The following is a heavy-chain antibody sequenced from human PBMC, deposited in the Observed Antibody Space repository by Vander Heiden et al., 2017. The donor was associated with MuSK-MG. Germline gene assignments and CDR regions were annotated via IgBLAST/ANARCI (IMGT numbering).Heavy chain of an antibody. CDR3: ARSITMVRAIDY. D-gene: IGHD3-10*01. J-gene: IGHJ4*02. CDR1: GYPFTSYD. V-gene: IGHV1-8*01. CDR2: MNPNSGNT. Sequence: QVQLLQSGAAVKKPGAAVKVSCKASGYPFTSYDINWVRQATGQGLEWMGWMNPNSGNTGDAQKVQGRVTMNRNTSISTAYMELSSMRSEDTAVYYCARSITMVRAIDYWGQGTLVTVSS.